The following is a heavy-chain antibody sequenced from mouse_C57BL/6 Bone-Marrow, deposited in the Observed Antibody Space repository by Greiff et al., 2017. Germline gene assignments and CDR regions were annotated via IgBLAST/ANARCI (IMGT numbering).Heavy chain of an antibody. CDR1: GFTFSSYG. CDR2: ISSGGSYT. D-gene: IGHD2-10*01. V-gene: IGHV5-6*02. Sequence: DVMLVESGGDLVKPGGSLKLSCAASGFTFSSYGMSWVRQTPDKRLEWVATISSGGSYTYYPDSVKGRFTISRDNAKNTLYLQMSSLKSEDTAMYYCARPYPYYAMDYWGQGTSVTVSS. CDR3: ARPYPYYAMDY. J-gene: IGHJ4*01.